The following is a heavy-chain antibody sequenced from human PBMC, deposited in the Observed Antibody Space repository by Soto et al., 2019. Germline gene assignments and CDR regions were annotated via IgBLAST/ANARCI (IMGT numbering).Heavy chain of an antibody. CDR2: IYATGTT. J-gene: IGHJ5*02. CDR3: VRDGTKTLRDWFDP. CDR1: GASISGFY. V-gene: IGHV4-4*07. D-gene: IGHD1-1*01. Sequence: ETLSLTCTVSGASISGFYWSWIRKSAGKGLEWIGRIYATGTTDYNPSLKSRVMMSVDTSKKQFSLKLRSVTAADTAVYYCVRDGTKTLRDWFDPWGQG.